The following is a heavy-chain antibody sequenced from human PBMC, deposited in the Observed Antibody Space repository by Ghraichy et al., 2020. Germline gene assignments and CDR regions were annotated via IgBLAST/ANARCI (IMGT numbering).Heavy chain of an antibody. CDR3: ARVRAYDILTGYYLFDY. J-gene: IGHJ4*02. Sequence: ASVKVSCKASGYTFTSYGISWVRQAPGQGLEWMGWISAYNGNTNYARKLQGTVTMTTDTSTSTAYMELRSLRSDDTAVYYCARVRAYDILTGYYLFDYWGQGTLVTVSS. CDR2: ISAYNGNT. D-gene: IGHD3-9*01. CDR1: GYTFTSYG. V-gene: IGHV1-18*01.